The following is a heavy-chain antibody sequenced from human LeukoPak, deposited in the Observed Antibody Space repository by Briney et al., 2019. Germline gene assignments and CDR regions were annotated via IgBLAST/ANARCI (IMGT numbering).Heavy chain of an antibody. CDR1: GDSISSGNYF. J-gene: IGHJ5*02. V-gene: IGHV4-61*02. CDR3: ARDRQLGWFGP. Sequence: SATLSLTCTVSGDSISSGNYFWAWIRQSAGKGLEWIGRIHSDGLANYNPSLRSRVTISVDTSNNQFSLKVKSVTAADTATYYCARDRQLGWFGPWGQGILVTVSS. D-gene: IGHD3-16*01. CDR2: IHSDGLA.